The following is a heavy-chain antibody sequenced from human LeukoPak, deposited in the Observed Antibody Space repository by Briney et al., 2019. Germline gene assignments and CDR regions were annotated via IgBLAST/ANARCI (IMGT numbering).Heavy chain of an antibody. J-gene: IGHJ3*02. V-gene: IGHV3-53*01. CDR2: IYSGGST. CDR3: ARVTYDSSGYYYARISDAFDI. CDR1: GFTVSSNY. Sequence: PGGSLRLSCAASGFTVSSNYMSWVRQAPGKGLEWVSVIYSGGSTYYADSVKGQFTISRDNSKNTLYLQMNSLRAEDTAVYYCARVTYDSSGYYYARISDAFDIWGQGTMVTVSS. D-gene: IGHD3-22*01.